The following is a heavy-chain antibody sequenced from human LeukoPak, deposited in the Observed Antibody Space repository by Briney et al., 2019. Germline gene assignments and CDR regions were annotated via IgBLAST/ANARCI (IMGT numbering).Heavy chain of an antibody. D-gene: IGHD3-3*01. CDR3: ARGGGIFGVLTTAHYYGIDV. V-gene: IGHV1-69*13. Sequence: SVKVPCKASGGTFTNSAISWVRQAPGQGLEWMGGINPIFRTANYAQQFQDRVTIIADESTSTAYMELSLLKFEDTAVYYCARGGGIFGVLTTAHYYGIDVWGQGTTVTVSS. CDR2: INPIFRTA. J-gene: IGHJ6*02. CDR1: GGTFTNSA.